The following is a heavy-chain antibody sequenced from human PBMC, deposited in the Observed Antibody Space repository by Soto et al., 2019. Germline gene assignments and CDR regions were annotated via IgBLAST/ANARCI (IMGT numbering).Heavy chain of an antibody. CDR1: GXTFSSYG. V-gene: IGHV3-30*18. CDR2: ISYDGSNK. CDR3: AKDYLHWGSAPWDY. J-gene: IGHJ4*02. Sequence: PXGSLRLSCAASGXTFSSYGMHWVRQAPGTGLEWVAVISYDGSNKYYEDSVKGLFTISRDNSKNTLYLQMNSLRAEDTAVYYCAKDYLHWGSAPWDYWGQGTLGTVSS. D-gene: IGHD7-27*01.